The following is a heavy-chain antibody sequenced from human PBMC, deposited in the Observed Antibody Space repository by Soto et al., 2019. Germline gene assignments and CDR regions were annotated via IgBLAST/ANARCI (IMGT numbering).Heavy chain of an antibody. CDR2: IHNSGST. D-gene: IGHD2-2*01. J-gene: IGHJ6*02. CDR1: GVSVISGSYF. Sequence: PSETLSLTCTVSGVSVISGSYFFICIRQPPWKGLEWIGYIHNSGSTNYNPSLKSRVSISVDTSKNQFSLKLSAVTAADTALYFCARDLVVPAALNYNYGMDVWGQGTTVTVSS. V-gene: IGHV4-61*01. CDR3: ARDLVVPAALNYNYGMDV.